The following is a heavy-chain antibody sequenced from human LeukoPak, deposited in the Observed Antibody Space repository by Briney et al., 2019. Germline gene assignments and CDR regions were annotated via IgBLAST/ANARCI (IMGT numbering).Heavy chain of an antibody. CDR3: ARDPPVWGSYRHTGGFDY. Sequence: PSETLSLTCTASGGSISSYYWSWLRQPAGKGLEWIGRIYTSGSTNYNPSLKSRVTMSVDTSKNQFSLKLSSVTAADTAVYYCARDPPVWGSYRHTGGFDYWGQGTLVTVSS. CDR2: IYTSGST. D-gene: IGHD3-16*02. V-gene: IGHV4-4*07. J-gene: IGHJ4*02. CDR1: GGSISSYY.